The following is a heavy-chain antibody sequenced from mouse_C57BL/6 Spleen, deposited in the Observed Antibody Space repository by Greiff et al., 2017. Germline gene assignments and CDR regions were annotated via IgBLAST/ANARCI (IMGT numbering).Heavy chain of an antibody. CDR1: GYTFTSYW. Sequence: QVQLQQPGAELVRPGSSVKLSCKASGYTFTSYWMDWVKQRPGQGLEWIGNIYPSDSETHYNQKFKDKATLTVDKSSSTAYMQLSSLTSEDSAVYYCARGGDGYSAWFAYWGQGTLVTVSA. J-gene: IGHJ3*01. CDR2: IYPSDSET. D-gene: IGHD2-3*01. CDR3: ARGGDGYSAWFAY. V-gene: IGHV1-61*01.